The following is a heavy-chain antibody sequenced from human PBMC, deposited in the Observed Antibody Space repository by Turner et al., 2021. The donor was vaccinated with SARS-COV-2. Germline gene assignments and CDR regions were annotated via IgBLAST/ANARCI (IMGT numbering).Heavy chain of an antibody. CDR1: GRSISSSRYY. CDR2: IYYSGST. V-gene: IGHV4-39*01. CDR3: ARLDYDFWSGYPDRGYFDL. Sequence: QLQLQESGPGLVKHSETLSLSCTFPGRSISSSRYYWGWIRQPPGKGLEWIGSIYYSGSTNYNPSLKSRVTISVDTSKNQFSLKLSSVTAADTAVYYCARLDYDFWSGYPDRGYFDLWGPWHPGHCLL. J-gene: IGHJ2*01. D-gene: IGHD3-3*01.